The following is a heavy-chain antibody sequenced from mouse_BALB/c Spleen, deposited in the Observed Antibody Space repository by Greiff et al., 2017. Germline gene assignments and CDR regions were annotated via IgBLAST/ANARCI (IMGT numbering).Heavy chain of an antibody. J-gene: IGHJ4*01. CDR1: GFTFSSYG. V-gene: IGHV5-6*01. Sequence: DVQLVESGGDLVKPGGSLKLSCAASGFTFSSYGMHWVRQTPDKGLEWVAYISSGGSYTYYPDRVKGRFTISRDNATNTLYLQLSSLKSEDTAMCYCASLFYYYGSGGSFYARDYGGKGTPVTVSS. CDR3: ASLFYYYGSGGSFYARDY. D-gene: IGHD1-1*01. CDR2: ISSGGSYT.